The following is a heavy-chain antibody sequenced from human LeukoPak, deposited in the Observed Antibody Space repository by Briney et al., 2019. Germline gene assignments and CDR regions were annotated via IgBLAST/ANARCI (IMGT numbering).Heavy chain of an antibody. CDR3: ARPRSSGYSFDY. Sequence: SETLSLTCTVSGDSISSYYWNWIRQPPGKGLEWIGYIYYSGSTNYNPSLKSRVTISVDTSKNQFSLKLSSVTAADTAVYYCARPRSSGYSFDYWRQGTLVTVSS. J-gene: IGHJ4*02. D-gene: IGHD3-22*01. V-gene: IGHV4-59*01. CDR1: GDSISSYY. CDR2: IYYSGST.